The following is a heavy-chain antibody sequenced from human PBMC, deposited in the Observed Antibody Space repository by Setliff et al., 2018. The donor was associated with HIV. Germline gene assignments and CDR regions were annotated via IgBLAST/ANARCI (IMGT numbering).Heavy chain of an antibody. CDR2: IKQDGSEK. Sequence: GGSLRLSCAASGFTFSSYWMSWVRQAPGKGLEWVANIKQDGSEKYYVDSVKGRFTISRDNAKNSLYLQMNSLRAEDTAVYYCARDMYFDFWSGYPFRQSLDHWGLGTLVTVSS. CDR1: GFTFSSYW. J-gene: IGHJ4*02. D-gene: IGHD3-3*01. V-gene: IGHV3-7*03. CDR3: ARDMYFDFWSGYPFRQSLDH.